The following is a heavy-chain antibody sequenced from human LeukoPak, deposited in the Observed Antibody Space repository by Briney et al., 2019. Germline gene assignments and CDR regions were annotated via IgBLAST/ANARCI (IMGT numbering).Heavy chain of an antibody. J-gene: IGHJ4*02. CDR2: INPNSGGT. CDR3: ARGEVLRYFDWLLASDY. Sequence: ASVKVSCKASGYTFTGYYMHWVRQAPGQGLEWMGWINPNSGGTNYAQKFQGRVTMTRDTSISTAYMELSRLRSDDTAVYYCARGEVLRYFDWLLASDYWGQGTLVTVSS. D-gene: IGHD3-9*01. CDR1: GYTFTGYY. V-gene: IGHV1-2*02.